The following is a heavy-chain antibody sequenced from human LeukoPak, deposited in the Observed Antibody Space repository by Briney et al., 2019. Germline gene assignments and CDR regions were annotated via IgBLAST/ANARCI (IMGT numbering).Heavy chain of an antibody. D-gene: IGHD2-2*02. CDR3: ATDDIVVVPAAIGSLNV. V-gene: IGHV1-69*05. CDR1: GGTFSSYA. J-gene: IGHJ6*04. CDR2: IIPVFGTA. Sequence: SVKVSCKASGGTFSSYAISWVRQAPGQGLEWMGGIIPVFGTANYAQKFQGRVTITTDESTSTAYMELSSLRSEDTAVYYCATDDIVVVPAAIGSLNVWGKGTTVTVSS.